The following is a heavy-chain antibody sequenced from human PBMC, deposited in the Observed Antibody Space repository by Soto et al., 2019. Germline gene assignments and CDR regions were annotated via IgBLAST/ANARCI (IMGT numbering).Heavy chain of an antibody. CDR1: GFTFSSYA. J-gene: IGHJ4*02. Sequence: PGGSLRLSCAASGFTFSSYAMHWVRQAPGKGLEWVAVISYDGSNKYYADSVKGRFTISRDNSKNTLYLQMNSLRAEDTAVYYCARVMGVYDYTAARPSFIVQSLLYPGDYWGQGALVTVSS. D-gene: IGHD6-6*01. V-gene: IGHV3-30-3*01. CDR3: ARVMGVYDYTAARPSFIVQSLLYPGDY. CDR2: ISYDGSNK.